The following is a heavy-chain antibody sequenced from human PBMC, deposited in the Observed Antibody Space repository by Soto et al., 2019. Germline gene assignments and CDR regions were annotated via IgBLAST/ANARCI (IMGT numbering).Heavy chain of an antibody. CDR2: ISAYNGNT. CDR3: ARDRSSSSPYYFGMDV. D-gene: IGHD6-6*01. J-gene: IGHJ6*02. CDR1: GYTFTSYG. V-gene: IGHV1-18*01. Sequence: QVQLVQSGAEVKKPGASVKVSCKASGYTFTSYGISWVRQAPEQGLEWMGWISAYNGNTNYPQKLQGRVTMTTDTSTSKAYMELRSLRSDDTAVYYCARDRSSSSPYYFGMDVWGQGTTVTVSS.